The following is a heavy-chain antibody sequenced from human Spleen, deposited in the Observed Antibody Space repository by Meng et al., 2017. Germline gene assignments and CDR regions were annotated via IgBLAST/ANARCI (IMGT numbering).Heavy chain of an antibody. J-gene: IGHJ4*02. CDR1: GFSFSGSS. Sequence: GQLVGSGGGVVQPRRSLGLCCAASGFSFSGSSMHWVRQAPAKGWEWVAVISYHGINKYYADSVKGRFTVSRDDSKNTLYLQVDSLRAEDTSVYYCARARTGTWGGLDYWGQGTLVTVSS. D-gene: IGHD7-27*01. CDR2: ISYHGINK. V-gene: IGHV3-30*04. CDR3: ARARTGTWGGLDY.